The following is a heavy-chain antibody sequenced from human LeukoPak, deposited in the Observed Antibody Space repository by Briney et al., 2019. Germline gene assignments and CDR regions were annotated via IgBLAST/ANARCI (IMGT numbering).Heavy chain of an antibody. D-gene: IGHD5-18*01. V-gene: IGHV4-61*02. Sequence: SETLSLTSTVSGGSVSSGSYYWSWIRQPAGKGLEWIGRIYTRGSTNYNPSLKSRVTMSVDTSKNRFSLKLSSVTAADTAVYYCAGDFSYGSRFDYWGQGTLVSVSS. J-gene: IGHJ4*02. CDR3: AGDFSYGSRFDY. CDR2: IYTRGST. CDR1: GGSVSSGSYY.